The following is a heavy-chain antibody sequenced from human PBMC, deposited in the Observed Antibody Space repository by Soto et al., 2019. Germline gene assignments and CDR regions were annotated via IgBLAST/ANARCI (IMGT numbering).Heavy chain of an antibody. D-gene: IGHD3-10*01. CDR3: ARGHSGMARLYYYGMDV. CDR1: GYTFTSYD. J-gene: IGHJ6*02. CDR2: MNPNSGNT. V-gene: IGHV1-8*01. Sequence: ASVKVSCNASGYTFTSYDINWVRQATGQGLEWMGWMNPNSGNTGYAQKFQGRVTMTRNTSISTAYMELSSLRSEDTAVYYCARGHSGMARLYYYGMDVWGQGTTVTVSS.